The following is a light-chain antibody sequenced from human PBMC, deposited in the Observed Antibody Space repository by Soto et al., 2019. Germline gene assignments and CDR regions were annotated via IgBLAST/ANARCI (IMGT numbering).Light chain of an antibody. J-gene: IGLJ2*01. CDR3: CSYAGSSTFEV. V-gene: IGLV2-18*02. CDR2: EVS. CDR1: DSDLGSYNR. Sequence: QSALTQPPSVSGSPGQSVTISCTGTDSDLGSYNRVSWYQKPPGTAPKFMIYEVSHRPLGVPDRFSGSKSGNTASLTISGLQAEDEADYYCCSYAGSSTFEVFGGGTKLTVL.